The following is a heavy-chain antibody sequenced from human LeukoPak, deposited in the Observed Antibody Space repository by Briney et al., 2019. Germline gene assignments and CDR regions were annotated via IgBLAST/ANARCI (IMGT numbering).Heavy chain of an antibody. J-gene: IGHJ6*02. CDR3: ARAYCSSTSCYPRYYYGMDV. V-gene: IGHV3-33*01. CDR2: IWYDGSNK. Sequence: PGGSLRLSCAASGFTFSSYGMHWVRQAPGKGLEWVAVIWYDGSNKYYADSVKGRFTISRDNSKNTLYLQMNSLRAEDTAAYYCARAYCSSTSCYPRYYYGMDVWGQGTTVTVSS. D-gene: IGHD2-2*01. CDR1: GFTFSSYG.